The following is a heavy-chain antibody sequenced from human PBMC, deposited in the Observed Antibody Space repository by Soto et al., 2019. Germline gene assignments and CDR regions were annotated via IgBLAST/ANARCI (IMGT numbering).Heavy chain of an antibody. Sequence: SETLSLTCTVSGGSISSSSYYWGWIRQPPGKGLEWIGSIYYSGSTYYNPSLKSRVTISVDTSRNQFSLKLSSVTAADTAVYYCAKQIAVAGPGGYYYGMDVWGQGTTVTVSS. CDR2: IYYSGST. V-gene: IGHV4-39*01. J-gene: IGHJ6*02. D-gene: IGHD6-19*01. CDR3: AKQIAVAGPGGYYYGMDV. CDR1: GGSISSSSYY.